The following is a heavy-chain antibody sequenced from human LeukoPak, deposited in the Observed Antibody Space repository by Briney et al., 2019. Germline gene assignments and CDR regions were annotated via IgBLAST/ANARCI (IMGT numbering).Heavy chain of an antibody. CDR3: ARGGSDHDAFDI. V-gene: IGHV1-18*01. CDR2: ISAYNGNT. CDR1: GYTFTSYG. J-gene: IGHJ3*02. D-gene: IGHD3-16*02. Sequence: ASVKVSCKASGYTFTSYGISWVRQAPGQGLEWMGWISAYNGNTNYAQKLQGRVTMTRDMSTSTVYMELSSLRSEDTAVYYCARGGSDHDAFDIWGQGTMVTVSS.